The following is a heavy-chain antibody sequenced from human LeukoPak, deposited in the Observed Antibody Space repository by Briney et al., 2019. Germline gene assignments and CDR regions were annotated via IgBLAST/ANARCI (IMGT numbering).Heavy chain of an antibody. CDR2: IWYDGSNK. CDR3: AKDRGYSGYVSDY. J-gene: IGHJ4*02. CDR1: GFTFSSYG. Sequence: GGSLRLSCAASGFTFSSYGMHWVRQAPGKGLEWVAVIWYDGSNKYYADSVKGRFTISRDNSKNTLYLQMNSLRAEDTAVYYCAKDRGYSGYVSDYWGQGTLVTVSS. D-gene: IGHD5-12*01. V-gene: IGHV3-33*06.